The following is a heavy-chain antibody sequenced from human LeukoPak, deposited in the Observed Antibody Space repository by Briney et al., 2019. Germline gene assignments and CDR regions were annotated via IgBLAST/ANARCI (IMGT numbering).Heavy chain of an antibody. CDR3: ARLKYYDSTGYSPGYYMDV. D-gene: IGHD3-22*01. V-gene: IGHV4-4*07. CDR1: GGSIINYY. Sequence: PSETLSLTCTVSGGSIINYYWSWIRQPAGTGLEWVGRIYVTGSTIYNPSLQSRLSMSVDTSKNQFSLWLTSVTAADTAVYYCARLKYYDSTGYSPGYYMDVWGKGITVTVSS. CDR2: IYVTGST. J-gene: IGHJ6*03.